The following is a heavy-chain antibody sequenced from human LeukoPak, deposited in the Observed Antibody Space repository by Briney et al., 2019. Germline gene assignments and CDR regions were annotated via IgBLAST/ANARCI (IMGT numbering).Heavy chain of an antibody. CDR3: ATGSGLELRTAFDY. Sequence: ASVKVSCKVSGCTLTELSMHWVRQAPGKGLEWMGGFDPEDGETIYAQKFQGRVTMTEDTSTDTAYMELSSLRSEDTAVYYCATGSGLELRTAFDYWGQGTLVTVSS. V-gene: IGHV1-24*01. CDR1: GCTLTELS. D-gene: IGHD1-7*01. CDR2: FDPEDGET. J-gene: IGHJ4*02.